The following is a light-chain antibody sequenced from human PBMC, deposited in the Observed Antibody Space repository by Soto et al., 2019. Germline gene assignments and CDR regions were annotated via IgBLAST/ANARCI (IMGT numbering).Light chain of an antibody. CDR2: AAS. J-gene: IGKJ4*01. Sequence: DVQMTQSPSSLSASLGDRVTITCRASQSISSYLTWYQQKPGKAPKLLIYAASSLPSGLASRFSGSGSGTDFPLTISSLQHEDFVPYYRQQSYSPPLTFCGGTKVEIK. V-gene: IGKV1-39*01. CDR3: QQSYSPPLT. CDR1: QSISSY.